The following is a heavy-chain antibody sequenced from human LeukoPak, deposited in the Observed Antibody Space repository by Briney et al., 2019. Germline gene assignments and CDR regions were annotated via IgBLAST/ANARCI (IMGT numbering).Heavy chain of an antibody. J-gene: IGHJ4*02. CDR1: GGTFSSYA. D-gene: IGHD3-22*01. CDR2: IIPIFGTA. Sequence: SVKVSCKASGGTFSSYAISWVRQAPGQGLEWMGGIIPIFGTANYAQKFQGRVTITTDESTSTAYMELSSLRSEDTAVYYCAIAPYSDSSGYHYVGFDYWGQGTLVTVSS. CDR3: AIAPYSDSSGYHYVGFDY. V-gene: IGHV1-69*05.